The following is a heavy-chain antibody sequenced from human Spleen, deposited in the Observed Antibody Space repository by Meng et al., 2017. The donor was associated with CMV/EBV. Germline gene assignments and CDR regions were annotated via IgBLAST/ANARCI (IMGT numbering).Heavy chain of an antibody. V-gene: IGHV1-46*01. Sequence: ASVKVSCKASGYTFTRYYMHWVRQAPGQGLEWMGIINPSGGSTNYAQKFQGRVTMARDTSTSTVYMELSSLRSDDTAVYYCARGFVVVPAALGYWGQGTLVTVSS. J-gene: IGHJ4*02. CDR3: ARGFVVVPAALGY. D-gene: IGHD2-2*01. CDR1: GYTFTRYY. CDR2: INPSGGST.